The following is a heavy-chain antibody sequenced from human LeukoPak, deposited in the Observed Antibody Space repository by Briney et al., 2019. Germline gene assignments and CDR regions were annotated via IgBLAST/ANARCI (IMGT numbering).Heavy chain of an antibody. CDR3: AREMITFGGADAFDI. J-gene: IGHJ3*02. CDR1: GGSICSSNW. Sequence: SGTLSLTCAVSGGSICSSNWWSWVRQPPGKGLEWIGEIYHSGSTNYNPSLKSRVTISVDKSKNQYSLKLSSVTAADTAVYYCAREMITFGGADAFDIWGQGTMVTVSS. CDR2: IYHSGST. D-gene: IGHD3-16*01. V-gene: IGHV4-4*02.